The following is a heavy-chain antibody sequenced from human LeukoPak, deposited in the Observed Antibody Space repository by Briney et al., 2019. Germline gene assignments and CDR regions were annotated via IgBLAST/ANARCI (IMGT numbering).Heavy chain of an antibody. J-gene: IGHJ4*02. Sequence: ASVKVSCKASGYTFTGYYMHWVRQAPGQGLEWMGWINPNSGGTNYAQKFQGRVTMTRDTSITTAYLQWSSLKASDTAMYYCARQGGYWGQGTLVTVSS. CDR3: ARQGGY. CDR2: INPNSGGT. CDR1: GYTFTGYY. V-gene: IGHV1-2*02. D-gene: IGHD3-16*01.